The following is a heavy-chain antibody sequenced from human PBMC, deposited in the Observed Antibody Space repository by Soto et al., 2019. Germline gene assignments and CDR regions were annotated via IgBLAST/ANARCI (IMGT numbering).Heavy chain of an antibody. J-gene: IGHJ4*02. CDR2: INAGNGNT. V-gene: IGHV1-3*01. CDR1: GYTLTIYA. D-gene: IGHD3-22*01. CDR3: ARGSGYYYWDDY. Sequence: GASVKVSCKASGYTLTIYAMHWVRQAPGQRLEWMGWINAGNGNTKYSQKFQGRVTITRDTSASTAYMELSSLRSEDTAVYYCARGSGYYYWDDYWGQGTLVTVSS.